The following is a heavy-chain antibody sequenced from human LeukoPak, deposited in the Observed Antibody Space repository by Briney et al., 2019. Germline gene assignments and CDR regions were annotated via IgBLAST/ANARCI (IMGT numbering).Heavy chain of an antibody. D-gene: IGHD2-2*01. V-gene: IGHV4-59*12. Sequence: SETLSLTCTVSGDSFSYFYWSWIRQPPGKGLEWIGYIYNSGSTNYNPSLKSRVTISLDTSKNQSSLKLSSVTAADTAVYYCARGDIVVVPAAMPGYFDYWGQGTLVTVSS. CDR2: IYNSGST. CDR1: GDSFSYFY. CDR3: ARGDIVVVPAAMPGYFDY. J-gene: IGHJ4*02.